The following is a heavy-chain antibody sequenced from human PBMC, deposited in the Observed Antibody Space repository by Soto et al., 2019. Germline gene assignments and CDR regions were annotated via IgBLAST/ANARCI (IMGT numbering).Heavy chain of an antibody. CDR3: ARGGSSGWPYYYYYYMDV. D-gene: IGHD6-19*01. V-gene: IGHV4-34*01. CDR1: GGSFSGYY. CDR2: INHSGST. J-gene: IGHJ6*03. Sequence: PSETLSLTCAVYGGSFSGYYWSWIRQPPGKGLEWIGEINHSGSTNYNPSLKSRVTISVDTSKNQFSLKLSSVTAADTAVYYCARGGSSGWPYYYYYYMDVWGKGTTVTVSS.